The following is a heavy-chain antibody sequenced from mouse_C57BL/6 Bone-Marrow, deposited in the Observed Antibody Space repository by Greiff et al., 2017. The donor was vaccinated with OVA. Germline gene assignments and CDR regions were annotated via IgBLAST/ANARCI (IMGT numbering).Heavy chain of an antibody. D-gene: IGHD2-3*01. Sequence: EVQLQQSGAELVRPGASVKLSCTASGFNIKDDYMHWVKQRPEQGLEWIGWIDPENGDTEYASKFQGKATITADTSSNTAYLQLSSLTSEDTAVYYCTTPDGYYFDYWGQGTTLTVSS. V-gene: IGHV14-4*01. CDR3: TTPDGYYFDY. J-gene: IGHJ2*01. CDR2: IDPENGDT. CDR1: GFNIKDDY.